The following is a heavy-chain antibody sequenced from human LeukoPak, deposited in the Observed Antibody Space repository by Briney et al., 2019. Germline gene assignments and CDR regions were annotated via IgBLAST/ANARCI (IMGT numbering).Heavy chain of an antibody. V-gene: IGHV1-69*05. D-gene: IGHD3-22*01. Sequence: ASVKVSCKASGGTFSSYAISWVRQAPGQGLEWMGRIIPIFGTANYAQKFQSRVTITTDESTSTAYMELSSLRSEDTAVYYCARDGSGYYDAFDIWGQGTMVTVSS. CDR3: ARDGSGYYDAFDI. CDR1: GGTFSSYA. CDR2: IIPIFGTA. J-gene: IGHJ3*02.